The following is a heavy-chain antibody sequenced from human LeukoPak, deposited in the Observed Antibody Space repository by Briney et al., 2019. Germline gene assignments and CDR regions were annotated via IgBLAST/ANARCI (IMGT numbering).Heavy chain of an antibody. Sequence: PETLSLTCTVSGGSMSSYCWSWVRQPPGKGLEWIGFIYTTGSSDYNPSLRSRVTMSADTSKNQVSMELTFLTAADTAVYYCATSYDAKTAPYDLWGQGTLVTVSS. CDR3: ATSYDAKTAPYDL. CDR1: GGSMSSYC. D-gene: IGHD3-3*01. V-gene: IGHV4-4*09. CDR2: IYTTGSS. J-gene: IGHJ5*02.